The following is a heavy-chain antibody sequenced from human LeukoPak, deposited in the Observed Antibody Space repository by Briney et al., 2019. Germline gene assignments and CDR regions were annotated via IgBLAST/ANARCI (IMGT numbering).Heavy chain of an antibody. CDR3: ARVGAVYYYYYMDV. D-gene: IGHD1-26*01. CDR1: GGSFSGYY. Sequence: SETLSPTCAVYGGSFSGYYWSWIRQPPGKGLEWIGEINHSGSTNYNPSLKSRVTISVDTSKNQFSLKLSSVTAADTAVYYCARVGAVYYYYYMDVWGKGTTVTVSS. J-gene: IGHJ6*03. V-gene: IGHV4-34*01. CDR2: INHSGST.